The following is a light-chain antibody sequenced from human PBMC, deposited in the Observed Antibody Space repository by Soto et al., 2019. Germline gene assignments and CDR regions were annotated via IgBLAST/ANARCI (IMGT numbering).Light chain of an antibody. CDR3: ASWDDSLGAVI. J-gene: IGLJ2*01. CDR2: SNN. CDR1: SSNIGGTNY. Sequence: QSVLTQPPSASGTPGQKVFISCSGSSSNIGGTNYAYWYQQLPGAAPKLLMHSNNLRPSGVPERISGSKTGTAASLAIRGFGSDDYAVCYCASWDDSLGAVIFGGGTQLTVL. V-gene: IGLV1-47*02.